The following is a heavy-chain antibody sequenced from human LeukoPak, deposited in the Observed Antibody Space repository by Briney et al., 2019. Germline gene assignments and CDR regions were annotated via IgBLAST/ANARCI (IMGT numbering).Heavy chain of an antibody. D-gene: IGHD3-10*01. Sequence: GGSLRLSCAASGLTVSSNYMSWVRQAPGKGLEWVSVIYSGGRTFYADSVKGRFIISRDNSKNTLFLQMNSLRAEDTAVYYCARDLYYGSGGYYFVYWGQGTLVTVSS. CDR1: GLTVSSNY. J-gene: IGHJ4*02. CDR2: IYSGGRT. CDR3: ARDLYYGSGGYYFVY. V-gene: IGHV3-66*01.